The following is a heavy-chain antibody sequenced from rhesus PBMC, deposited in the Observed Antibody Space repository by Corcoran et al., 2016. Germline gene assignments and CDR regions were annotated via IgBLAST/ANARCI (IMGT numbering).Heavy chain of an antibody. Sequence: EVQLVEAGAGLVQPGGSLRCSCAASGFTFSNSWMSWVRTAPGKGLEWVARIKQKADDETADYATSVKGRFTISRDDSKNTLYLQMNSLKTEDTAVYYCTTDRYYNIWTGYYSGYGLDSWGQGVVVTVSS. CDR2: IKQKADDETA. D-gene: IGHD3-3*01. CDR1: GFTFSNSW. J-gene: IGHJ6*01. V-gene: IGHV3-30*02. CDR3: TTDRYYNIWTGYYSGYGLDS.